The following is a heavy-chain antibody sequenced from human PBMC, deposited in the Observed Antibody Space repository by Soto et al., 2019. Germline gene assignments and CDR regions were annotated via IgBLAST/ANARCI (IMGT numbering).Heavy chain of an antibody. CDR2: ITGGGVST. J-gene: IGHJ6*04. V-gene: IGHV3-23*01. CDR3: AGASAILGNSYYYSGMDA. D-gene: IGHD2-8*02. Sequence: EEQLLESGGGLVQPGGSLRLSCEASGFSFSFVSYAMNWVRQPPGKGLEWVSAITGGGVSTYYADSVKGRFTISRNNSKKRGYLKMNSRRAEETAEYYCAGASAILGNSYYYSGMDAWGKGTTVTVS. CDR1: GFSFSFVSYA.